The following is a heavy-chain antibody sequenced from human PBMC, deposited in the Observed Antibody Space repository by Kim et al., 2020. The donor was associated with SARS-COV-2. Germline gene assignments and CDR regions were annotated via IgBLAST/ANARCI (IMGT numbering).Heavy chain of an antibody. Sequence: SETLSLTCTVSGDSISSYYWSWIRQPPGKGLEWIGDISYSGNTNYNPSLNSRLTISLDTSKNQFSLKLSSVTAADTAIFYCATSNGGKRAPFDHWGQGALVTVSS. CDR1: GDSISSYY. V-gene: IGHV4-59*13. CDR3: ATSNGGKRAPFDH. CDR2: ISYSGNT. D-gene: IGHD2-15*01. J-gene: IGHJ4*02.